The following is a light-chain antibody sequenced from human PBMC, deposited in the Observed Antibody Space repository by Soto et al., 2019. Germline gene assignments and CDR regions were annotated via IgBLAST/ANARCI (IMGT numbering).Light chain of an antibody. J-gene: IGKJ4*01. Sequence: EIVLTQAPGTLSLSPGERATLSCRASQSVSSSHLAWYQQKPGQAPRLLIYGASSRATGIPDRFSGSGSGTDFTLTISRLEPEDFVVYYCQQYGSSPPLTFGGGTKLDIK. CDR2: GAS. V-gene: IGKV3-20*01. CDR3: QQYGSSPPLT. CDR1: QSVSSSH.